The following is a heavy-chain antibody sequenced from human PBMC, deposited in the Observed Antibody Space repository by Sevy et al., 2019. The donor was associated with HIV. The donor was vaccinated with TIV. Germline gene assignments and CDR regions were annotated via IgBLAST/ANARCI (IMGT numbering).Heavy chain of an antibody. CDR2: ISSSGTTL. CDR1: GLTFSDYY. CDR3: VGRRYSYTYSWSYHFDY. D-gene: IGHD5-18*01. Sequence: GGSLRLSCAASGLTFSDYYMSWIRQAPGKGLEWLSYISSSGTTLYSADSVKGRFSISRDNAKKSRYLQMNSLRAEDTAVYFCVGRRYSYTYSWSYHFDYWGQGALVTVSS. V-gene: IGHV3-11*01. J-gene: IGHJ4*02.